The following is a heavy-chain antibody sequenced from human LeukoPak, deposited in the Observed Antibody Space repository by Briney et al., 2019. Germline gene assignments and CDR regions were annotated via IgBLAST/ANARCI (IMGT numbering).Heavy chain of an antibody. D-gene: IGHD3-3*01. CDR2: ISYDGSNK. CDR3: AKDATYDFWSGYGPPRDWFDP. J-gene: IGHJ5*02. Sequence: GGSLRLSCAASGFTFSSYAMHWVRQAPGKGLEWVAVISYDGSNKYYADSVKGRFTISRDNSKNTLYLQMNSLRAEDTAVYYCAKDATYDFWSGYGPPRDWFDPWGQGTLVTVSS. V-gene: IGHV3-30-3*01. CDR1: GFTFSSYA.